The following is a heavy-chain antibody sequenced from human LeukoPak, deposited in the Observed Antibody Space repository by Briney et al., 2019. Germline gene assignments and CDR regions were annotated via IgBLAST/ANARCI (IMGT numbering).Heavy chain of an antibody. D-gene: IGHD6-19*01. V-gene: IGHV4-39*01. CDR2: IYYSGST. J-gene: IGHJ4*02. CDR1: GGSISSSSYY. Sequence: SETLSLTCTVSGGSISSSSYYWGWIRQPPGKGLEWIGSIYYSGSTYYNPSLKSRVTISVDTSKNQFSPKLSSVTAADTAVYYCAITAITVADFDYWGQGTLVTVSS. CDR3: AITAITVADFDY.